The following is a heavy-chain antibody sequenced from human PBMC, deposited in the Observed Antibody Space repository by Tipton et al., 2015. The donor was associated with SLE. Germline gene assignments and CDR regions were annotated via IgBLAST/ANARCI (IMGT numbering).Heavy chain of an antibody. J-gene: IGHJ5*02. D-gene: IGHD2-21*01. Sequence: LRLSCAVYGGSFSGYYWSWIRQPPGKGLEWIGEINHGGTTNYNPSLKSRVTMSVDTSKKQFSLKLSSVTAADMAVYYCARGHPHIVVVIGGGWFDPWGQGTLVNVSS. V-gene: IGHV4-34*01. CDR2: INHGGTT. CDR1: GGSFSGYY. CDR3: ARGHPHIVVVIGGGWFDP.